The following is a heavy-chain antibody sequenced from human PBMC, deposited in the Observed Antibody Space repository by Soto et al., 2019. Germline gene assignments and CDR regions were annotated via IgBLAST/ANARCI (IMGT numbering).Heavy chain of an antibody. D-gene: IGHD3-22*01. J-gene: IGHJ5*01. Sequence: PSETLSLTCAVYGGSFSGHSWTWIRQSPGKGLEWIGDINHSGRVNYSPSLKSRVTISLDTSKNQFSLTLSAVTAADTAMYYCSTRAYDTNGYYRFDTWGQGNLVT. CDR2: INHSGRV. CDR3: STRAYDTNGYYRFDT. V-gene: IGHV4-34*01. CDR1: GGSFSGHS.